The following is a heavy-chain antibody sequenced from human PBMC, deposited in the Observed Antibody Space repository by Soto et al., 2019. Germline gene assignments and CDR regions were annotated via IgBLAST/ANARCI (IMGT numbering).Heavy chain of an antibody. CDR3: ARQPRYSSSWDDAFYI. D-gene: IGHD6-13*01. CDR2: IIPIFGTA. CDR1: GGTFSSYG. Sequence: QVQLVQSGAEVQKPASSVKVSCKASGGTFSSYGISWVRQAPGQGLEWMGGIIPIFGTANYAEKFQGRVTITADESSSTAYMELSSLRSEDTAVYYCARQPRYSSSWDDAFYISAQGTMVNVSS. V-gene: IGHV1-69*01. J-gene: IGHJ3*02.